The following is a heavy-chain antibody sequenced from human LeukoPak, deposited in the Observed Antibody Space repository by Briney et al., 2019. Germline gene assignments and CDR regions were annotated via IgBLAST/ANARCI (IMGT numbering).Heavy chain of an antibody. Sequence: GGSLRLSCAASGFPFNAYWMTWVRQAPGKGLEWVANIRQDGDTKYYADSVKGRFTISRDNAMNSLYLQMNSLRAEDTAIYYCARSLPYGTTWYGRSDFWGQGTLVTVSS. CDR1: GFPFNAYW. CDR3: ARSLPYGTTWYGRSDF. D-gene: IGHD6-13*01. CDR2: IRQDGDTK. J-gene: IGHJ4*02. V-gene: IGHV3-7*03.